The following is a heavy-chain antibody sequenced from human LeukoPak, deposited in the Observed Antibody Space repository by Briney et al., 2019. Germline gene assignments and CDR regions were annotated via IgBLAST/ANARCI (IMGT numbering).Heavy chain of an antibody. Sequence: SETLSLTCAVYGGSFSGYYWSWIRQPPGKGLEWIGEINHSGSTNYNPSLESRVTISVDTSKSQFSLKLSSVTAADTAVYYCVSYPGYWGQGTLVTVSS. J-gene: IGHJ4*02. CDR3: VSYPGY. V-gene: IGHV4-34*01. CDR2: INHSGST. CDR1: GGSFSGYY.